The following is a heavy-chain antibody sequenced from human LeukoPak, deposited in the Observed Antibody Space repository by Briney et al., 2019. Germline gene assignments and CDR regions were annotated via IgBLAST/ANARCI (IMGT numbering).Heavy chain of an antibody. Sequence: PSETLSLTCAVYGGSFSGYYWSWIRQPPGKGLEWIGEINHSGSTNYNPSLKSRVTISVDTSKNQFSLKLSSVTAADTAVYYCARARITIFGVATRRDWFDPWEQGTLVTVSS. D-gene: IGHD3-3*01. J-gene: IGHJ5*02. CDR3: ARARITIFGVATRRDWFDP. CDR2: INHSGST. CDR1: GGSFSGYY. V-gene: IGHV4-34*01.